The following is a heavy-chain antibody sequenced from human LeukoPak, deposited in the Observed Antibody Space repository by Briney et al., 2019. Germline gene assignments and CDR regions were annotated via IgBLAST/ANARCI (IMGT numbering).Heavy chain of an antibody. CDR2: VYRSGNA. J-gene: IGHJ2*01. V-gene: IGHV4-59*01. Sequence: SETLSLTCTLSGGTISKYYWSWIRQPPGKGPEWLGYVYRSGNAKYNPSPNSRVTISVDTSKNHFSLNLTSVTAADTAVYYCARVKDFAYSFFDIWGRGTLVTVS. CDR3: ARVKDFAYSFFDI. CDR1: GGTISKYY.